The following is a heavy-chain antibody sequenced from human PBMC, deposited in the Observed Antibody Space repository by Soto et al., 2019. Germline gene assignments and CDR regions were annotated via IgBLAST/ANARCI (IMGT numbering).Heavy chain of an antibody. CDR1: GGSISSGDYY. CDR3: ARVRVRGTDSSGYY. CDR2: IYYSGST. D-gene: IGHD3-22*01. J-gene: IGHJ4*02. Sequence: SETLALTCTVSGGSISSGDYYWSWIRQPPGKGLEWIGYIYYSGSTYYNPSLKSRVTISVDTSKNQFSLKLSSVTAADTAVYYCARVRVRGTDSSGYYWGQGTLVTVSS. V-gene: IGHV4-30-4*01.